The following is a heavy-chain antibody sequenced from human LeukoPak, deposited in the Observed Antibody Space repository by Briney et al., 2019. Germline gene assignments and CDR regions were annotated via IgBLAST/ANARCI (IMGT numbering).Heavy chain of an antibody. CDR3: AREFRDYGGIQGFDY. CDR2: INPNSGGT. Sequence: ASVKVSCKASGYTFTGYYMHWVRQAPGQGLEWMGWINPNSGGTNYAQKFQGRVTMTRDTSISTAYMELSRLRSDGTAVYYCAREFRDYGGIQGFDYWGQGTLVTVSS. D-gene: IGHD4-23*01. V-gene: IGHV1-2*02. J-gene: IGHJ4*02. CDR1: GYTFTGYY.